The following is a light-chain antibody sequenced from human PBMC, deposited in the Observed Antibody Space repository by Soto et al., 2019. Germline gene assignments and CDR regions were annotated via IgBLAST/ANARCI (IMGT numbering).Light chain of an antibody. V-gene: IGKV3-11*01. Sequence: DIVLTQSPATLSLSAGERATISCRASQSVSSYLAWYQQKPGQAPRLLIYDASNRAIGIPARFSGSGSGTAFTLTIRRLEHEDFADCYRQQRSHCPTFGPGTKVEIK. CDR3: QQRSHCPT. CDR1: QSVSSY. CDR2: DAS. J-gene: IGKJ3*01.